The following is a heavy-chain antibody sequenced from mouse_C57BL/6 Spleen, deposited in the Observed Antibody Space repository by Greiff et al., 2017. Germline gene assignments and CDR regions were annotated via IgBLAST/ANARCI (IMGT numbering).Heavy chain of an antibody. CDR3: ARDYYGSSWGYFDV. V-gene: IGHV1-82*01. J-gene: IGHJ1*03. Sequence: QVQLQQSGPELVKPGASVKISCKASGYAFSSSWMNWVKQRPGTGLEWIGRIYPGDGDTNYNGKFKGKATLTADKSSSTAYMQLSSLTSEDSAVYFCARDYYGSSWGYFDVWGTGTTVTVSS. CDR1: GYAFSSSW. D-gene: IGHD1-1*01. CDR2: IYPGDGDT.